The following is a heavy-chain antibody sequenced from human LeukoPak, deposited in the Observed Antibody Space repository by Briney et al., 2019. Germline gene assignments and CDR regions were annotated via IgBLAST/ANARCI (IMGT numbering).Heavy chain of an antibody. CDR1: GFTFDDYA. Sequence: GGSLRLSCAASGFTFDDYAMHWVRQAPGKGLEGVSGISWNSGSIGYADSVKGRFTISRDNAENSLYLQMNSLRAEDTALYYCAKDIAGEYSSSWNYYYGMDVWGQGTTVTVSS. CDR3: AKDIAGEYSSSWNYYYGMDV. V-gene: IGHV3-9*01. J-gene: IGHJ6*02. CDR2: ISWNSGSI. D-gene: IGHD6-13*01.